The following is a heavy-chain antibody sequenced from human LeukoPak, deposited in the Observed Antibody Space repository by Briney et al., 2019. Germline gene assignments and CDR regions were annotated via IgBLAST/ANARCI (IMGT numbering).Heavy chain of an antibody. V-gene: IGHV4-34*01. CDR1: GGSFSGYY. Sequence: SETLSLTCAVYGGSFSGYYWSWICQPPGKGLEWIGEINYSGSTNYNPSLKSRVTISVDTSKNQFSLKLSSVIAADTAVYYCARGRGASGYYDSSGRSFDYWGQGTLVTVSS. J-gene: IGHJ4*02. D-gene: IGHD3-22*01. CDR2: INYSGST. CDR3: ARGRGASGYYDSSGRSFDY.